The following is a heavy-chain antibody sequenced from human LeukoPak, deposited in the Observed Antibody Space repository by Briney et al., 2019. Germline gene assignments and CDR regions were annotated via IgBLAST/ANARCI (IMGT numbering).Heavy chain of an antibody. CDR1: GGSFSGYY. CDR2: INHSGST. V-gene: IGHV4-34*01. J-gene: IGHJ6*03. CDR3: ARKFAVVIAPPYYMDV. D-gene: IGHD2-21*01. Sequence: SETLSPTCAVYGGSFSGYYWSWIRQPPGKGLEWIGEINHSGSTNYNPSLKSRVTISVDTSKNQFSLKLSSVTAADTAVYYCARKFAVVIAPPYYMDVWGKGTTVTVSS.